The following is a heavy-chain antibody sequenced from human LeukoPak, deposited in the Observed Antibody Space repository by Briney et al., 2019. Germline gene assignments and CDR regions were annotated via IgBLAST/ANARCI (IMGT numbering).Heavy chain of an antibody. Sequence: GGSLRLSCAASGFTFSTAWMTWVRQAPGKGLEWVGRITSNTGGGATDYGTPVKGRFTISRDDSKNTLYLQMSSLKIDDTAVYYCLNGDYRGSWGRGTLVTVSS. D-gene: IGHD2-21*02. J-gene: IGHJ5*02. CDR3: LNGDYRGS. CDR1: GFTFSTAW. V-gene: IGHV3-15*01. CDR2: ITSNTGGGAT.